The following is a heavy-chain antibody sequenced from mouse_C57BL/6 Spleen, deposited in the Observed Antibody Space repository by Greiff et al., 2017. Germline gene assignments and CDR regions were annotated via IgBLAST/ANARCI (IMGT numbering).Heavy chain of an antibody. CDR1: GYTFTSYW. D-gene: IGHD1-1*01. V-gene: IGHV1-7*01. CDR2: INPSLGYT. CDR3: ARGYYGVGGYLDS. Sequence: QVQLKQSGAELAKPGASVKLSCKASGYTFTSYWMHWVKQRPGQGLEWIGYINPSLGYTKYNQKFKDKATLTADKSSSTAYMQLRSLKDEDSAVYDCARGYYGVGGYLDSWDQDTTLTV. J-gene: IGHJ2*01.